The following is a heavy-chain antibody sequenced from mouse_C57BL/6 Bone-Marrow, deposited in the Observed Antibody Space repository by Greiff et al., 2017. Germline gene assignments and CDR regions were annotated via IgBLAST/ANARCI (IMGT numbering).Heavy chain of an antibody. V-gene: IGHV1-9*01. CDR2: ILPGSGST. Sequence: QVQLQQSGAELMKPGASVKLSCKATGYTFTGYWIEWVKQRPGHGLEWIGEILPGSGSTNYNEKFKGKATFTADTSSNTAYMQHSSLTTEDSAIYYCAREGYYGSSYGDYFDCWGQGTTRTVSS. J-gene: IGHJ2*01. D-gene: IGHD1-1*01. CDR3: AREGYYGSSYGDYFDC. CDR1: GYTFTGYW.